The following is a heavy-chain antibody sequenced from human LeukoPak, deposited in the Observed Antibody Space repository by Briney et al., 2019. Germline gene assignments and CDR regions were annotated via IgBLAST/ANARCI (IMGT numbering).Heavy chain of an antibody. V-gene: IGHV4-34*01. CDR3: ASLRQGYNYVLDY. CDR1: GGSISTDY. D-gene: IGHD5-24*01. J-gene: IGHJ4*02. Sequence: PSETLSLTCTVSGGSISTDYWSWIRQPPGKGLEWIGEINHSGSTNYNPSLKSRVTISVDTSKNQFSLKLSSVTAADTAVYYCASLRQGYNYVLDYWGQGTLVTVSS. CDR2: INHSGST.